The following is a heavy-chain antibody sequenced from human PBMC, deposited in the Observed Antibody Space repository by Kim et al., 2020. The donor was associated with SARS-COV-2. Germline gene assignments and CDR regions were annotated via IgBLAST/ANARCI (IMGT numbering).Heavy chain of an antibody. CDR2: IRSRPNSYTT. CDR1: GFIFSDYA. D-gene: IGHD1-1*01. CDR3: TRLGEDSQLPANNKWFHH. J-gene: IGHJ5*02. Sequence: GGSLRLSCAASGFIFSDYAIHWVRQASGEGLEWIGRIRSRPNSYTTAYAASVEGKFIISRDDSNNTSYLQIDSLKTEDSAVYYCTRLGEDSQLPANNKWFHHWRQGPRLTVS. V-gene: IGHV3-73*01.